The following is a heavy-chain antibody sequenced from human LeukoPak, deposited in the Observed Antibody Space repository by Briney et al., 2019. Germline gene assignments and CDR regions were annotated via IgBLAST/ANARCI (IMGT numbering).Heavy chain of an antibody. CDR3: TTDRGYYGSGTYHQTRFY. CDR1: GFTFSYDW. J-gene: IGHJ4*02. D-gene: IGHD3-10*01. V-gene: IGHV3-15*01. CDR2: IKSTSDGGTM. Sequence: GGSLRLSCTASGFTFSYDWMNWVRQAPGKGLEWVGRIKSTSDGGTMHYAAPVKGRFTISRDDSKNTVFLQMNSLKTEDTGVYYCTTDRGYYGSGTYHQTRFYWGPGSLVTVSS.